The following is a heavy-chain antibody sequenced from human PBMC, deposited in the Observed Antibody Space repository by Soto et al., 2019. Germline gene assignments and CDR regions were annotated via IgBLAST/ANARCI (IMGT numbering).Heavy chain of an antibody. J-gene: IGHJ4*02. V-gene: IGHV1-18*01. CDR3: ARERRWESLPY. CDR1: GYTFRNYG. D-gene: IGHD1-26*01. Sequence: QVQLVQSGAEVKKPGASVKVSCEAYGYTFRNYGITWVRQAPGQGLEWMGWVSAYNRNTNYAQKFQERVTMTTDTSTSTAYMALRSLRSDDTAIYFCARERRWESLPYWGQGTLVTVSS. CDR2: VSAYNRNT.